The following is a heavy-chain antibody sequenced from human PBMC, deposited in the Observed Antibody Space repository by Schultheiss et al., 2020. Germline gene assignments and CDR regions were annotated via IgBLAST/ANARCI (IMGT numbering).Heavy chain of an antibody. CDR2: INYSGST. D-gene: IGHD3-3*01. Sequence: SQTLSLTCTVSGGSISSSSYYWGWIRQPPGKGLEWIGSINYSGSTYYNSSLKSRVTISVDPSKQQFSLKLSSVADTDTAVYYCARRPSGYYHRWFESWGQGTLVTVSS. CDR3: ARRPSGYYHRWFES. J-gene: IGHJ5*01. V-gene: IGHV4-39*01. CDR1: GGSISSSSYY.